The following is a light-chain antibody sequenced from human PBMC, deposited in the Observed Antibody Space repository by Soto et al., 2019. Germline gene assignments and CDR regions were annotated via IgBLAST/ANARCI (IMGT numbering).Light chain of an antibody. J-gene: IGKJ2*01. Sequence: EIVMTQSPATLSVSPGERATLSCRASQSVSSNLAWYQQKPGQAPRLLIYGASTRATGIPARFSGSGSGTEFTLTISSLQSEDFAVYYCQQYNNWPETIRYTFGQGTKLEIK. CDR3: QQYNNWPETIRYT. V-gene: IGKV3-15*01. CDR1: QSVSSN. CDR2: GAS.